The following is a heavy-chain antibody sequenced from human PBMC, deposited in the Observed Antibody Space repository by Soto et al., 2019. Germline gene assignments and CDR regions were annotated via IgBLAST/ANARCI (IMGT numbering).Heavy chain of an antibody. Sequence: QVQLVQSGAEVKKPGASVKVSCKASGYTFTGYYMHWVRQAPGQGLEWMGWINPNSGGTNYAQKCQGGVAMTRDTSTSTADMDLSRLRSDDTAVYYCAREWSYGLGYFDLWGRGTLVTVSS. CDR1: GYTFTGYY. J-gene: IGHJ2*01. V-gene: IGHV1-2*02. CDR2: INPNSGGT. D-gene: IGHD5-18*01. CDR3: AREWSYGLGYFDL.